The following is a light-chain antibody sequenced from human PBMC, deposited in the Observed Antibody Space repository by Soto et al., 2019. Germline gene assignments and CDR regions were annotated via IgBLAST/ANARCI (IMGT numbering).Light chain of an antibody. V-gene: IGLV1-44*01. Sequence: QPVLTQPPSASGTPGQRVTISCSGSSSNIGSNAVNWYQQLPGTAPKLLIYNTNQRPSGAPDRFSGSKSGNTASLTVSGLQADDEADYYCGSKAGSNKHVVFGGGTKVTVL. CDR2: NTN. CDR1: SSNIGSNA. CDR3: GSKAGSNKHVV. J-gene: IGLJ2*01.